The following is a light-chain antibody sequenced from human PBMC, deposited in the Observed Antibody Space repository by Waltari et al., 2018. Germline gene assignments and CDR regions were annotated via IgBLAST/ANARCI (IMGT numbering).Light chain of an antibody. V-gene: IGKV3-20*01. J-gene: IGKJ1*01. CDR2: DAS. CDR3: QKYGTLPAT. CDR1: QSVTRT. Sequence: EIVLTQSPGTLSLSPGERATLFCRASQSVTRTLAWYQQKPGQAPRLLIYDASSRATGIPDRCSGSGYGTDFSLTISRLEPEDFAVYYCQKYGTLPATFGQGTKVEIK.